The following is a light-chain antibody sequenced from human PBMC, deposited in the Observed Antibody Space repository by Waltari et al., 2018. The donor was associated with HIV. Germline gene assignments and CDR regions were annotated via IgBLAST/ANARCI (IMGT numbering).Light chain of an antibody. J-gene: IGKJ4*01. CDR1: QSVSSNY. CDR2: GAS. CDR3: HQYGGSPLT. V-gene: IGKV3-20*01. Sequence: EIVLTQSPGTLSLSPGERATLSCRASQSVSSNYFAWYQQRPGQAPRLLIYGASFRATGIPDRFSGSGSGTDVTLTITRLEPEDFAVYYWHQYGGSPLTFGGGTKVEIK.